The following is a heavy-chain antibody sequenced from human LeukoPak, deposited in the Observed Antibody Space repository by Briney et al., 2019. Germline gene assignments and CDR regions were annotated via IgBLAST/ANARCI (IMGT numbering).Heavy chain of an antibody. V-gene: IGHV4-4*07. D-gene: IGHD3-22*01. Sequence: PSETLSLTCTVSGGSISIYYWSWIRQPAGKGLEWIGRIYTSGSTNYNPSLKSRVTMSVDMSKNQFSLKLSSATAADTAVYYCARDLRYDSSGWAFDYWGQGTLVTVSS. CDR2: IYTSGST. J-gene: IGHJ4*02. CDR1: GGSISIYY. CDR3: ARDLRYDSSGWAFDY.